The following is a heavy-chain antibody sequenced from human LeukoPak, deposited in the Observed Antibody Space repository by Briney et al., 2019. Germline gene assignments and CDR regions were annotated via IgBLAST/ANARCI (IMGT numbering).Heavy chain of an antibody. V-gene: IGHV4-59*01. CDR2: IYYSGST. Sequence: PSETLSLTCTDSDGSISSYYWSWIRQPPGKGLEWIGYIYYSGSTNYNPSLKSRVTISVDTSKNQFSLKLSSVTAADTAVYYCARDRRELLLVNYFDYWGQGTLVTVSS. D-gene: IGHD1-26*01. J-gene: IGHJ4*02. CDR3: ARDRRELLLVNYFDY. CDR1: DGSISSYY.